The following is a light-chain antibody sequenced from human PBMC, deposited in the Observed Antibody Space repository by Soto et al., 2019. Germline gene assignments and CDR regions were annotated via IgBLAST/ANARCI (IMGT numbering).Light chain of an antibody. CDR2: GAS. J-gene: IGKJ1*01. CDR3: QQYGSSRGT. Sequence: DIVMTQSPLSLPVTPGEPASISCRASQSVSSSYLAWYQQKPGQAPRLLIYGASSRATGIPDRFSGSGSGTDFTLTISRLEPEDFAVYYCQQYGSSRGTFGQGTKVEIK. V-gene: IGKV3-20*01. CDR1: QSVSSSY.